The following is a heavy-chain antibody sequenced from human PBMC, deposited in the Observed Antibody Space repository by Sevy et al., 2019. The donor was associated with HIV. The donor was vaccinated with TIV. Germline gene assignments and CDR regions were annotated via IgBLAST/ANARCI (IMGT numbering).Heavy chain of an antibody. J-gene: IGHJ4*02. CDR1: GYTFPGYP. Sequence: ASVQVSCKASGYTFPGYPLHWVRQAPGQGLEWMGWINPNSGGTNYAQKFQGRVTMTRNTSITTVYMDLSRLRSDDTDVFYCARSGYDGEEIFYFDYWGQGTLVTVSS. V-gene: IGHV1-2*02. CDR3: ARSGYDGEEIFYFDY. CDR2: INPNSGGT. D-gene: IGHD5-12*01.